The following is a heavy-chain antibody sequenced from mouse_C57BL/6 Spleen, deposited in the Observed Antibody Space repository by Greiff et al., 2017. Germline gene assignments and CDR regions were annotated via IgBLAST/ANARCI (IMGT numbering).Heavy chain of an antibody. J-gene: IGHJ3*01. CDR3: VCNEYDWFAY. D-gene: IGHD2-4*01. CDR2: INPNYGTT. CDR1: GYSFTDYN. V-gene: IGHV1-39*01. Sequence: VQLKESGPELVKPGASVKISCKASGYSFTDYNMNWVKQSHGKSLEWIGVINPNYGTTSYNQKFKGKATLTVDQSSSTAYMQLNSLTSEDAAVYYCVCNEYDWFAYWGQGTLVTVSA.